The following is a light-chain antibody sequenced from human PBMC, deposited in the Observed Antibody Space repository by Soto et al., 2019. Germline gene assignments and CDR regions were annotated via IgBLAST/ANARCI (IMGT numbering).Light chain of an antibody. Sequence: QLVLTQSPSASASLGASVKLTCTRSSGHSNYAIAWHQQQPEKGPRYLMNLNSDGSHSKGGGIPDRFSGSSSGAERYLIISSLQSEDEADYCCQSWGTGIQVFGGGTKLTVL. V-gene: IGLV4-69*01. J-gene: IGLJ2*01. CDR2: LNSDGSH. CDR1: SGHSNYA. CDR3: QSWGTGIQV.